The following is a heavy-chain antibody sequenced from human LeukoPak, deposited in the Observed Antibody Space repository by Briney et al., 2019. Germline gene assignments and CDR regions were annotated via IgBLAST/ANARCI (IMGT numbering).Heavy chain of an antibody. D-gene: IGHD6-13*01. CDR3: ARVGSSWVTVFDY. CDR2: ISSSSSYI. J-gene: IGHJ4*02. CDR1: GFTFSSYS. Sequence: GGSLRLSCAASGFTFSSYSMNWVRQAPGKWLEWVSSISSSSSYIYYADSVKGRFTISRDNAKNSLYLQMNSLRAEDTAVYYCARVGSSWVTVFDYWGQGTLVTVSS. V-gene: IGHV3-21*01.